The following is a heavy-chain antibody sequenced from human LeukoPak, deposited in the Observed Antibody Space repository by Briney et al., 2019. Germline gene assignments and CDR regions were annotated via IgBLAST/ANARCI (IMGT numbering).Heavy chain of an antibody. CDR1: GYSISSGYY. D-gene: IGHD3-10*01. CDR3: ARVAPYYGSGSYPDY. V-gene: IGHV4-38-2*02. Sequence: SETLSLTCTVSGYSISSGYYWGWIRQPPGKGLEWIGSIYHSGSTYYNPSLKSRVTISVDTSKNQFSLKLSSVTAADTAVYYCARVAPYYGSGSYPDYWGQGTLVTVSS. J-gene: IGHJ4*02. CDR2: IYHSGST.